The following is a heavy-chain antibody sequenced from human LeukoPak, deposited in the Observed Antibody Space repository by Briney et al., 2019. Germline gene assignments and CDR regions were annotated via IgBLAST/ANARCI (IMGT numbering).Heavy chain of an antibody. CDR3: ARGPYSYDSTGAFDI. D-gene: IGHD3-22*01. J-gene: IGHJ3*02. V-gene: IGHV4-61*02. Sequence: PSETLSLTCTVSGDSISSGDYYWSWIRQPAGKGLEWIGRISSSGSTNYNPSLKSRVTISVDTSKNQFSLKLSSVTAADTAVYFCARGPYSYDSTGAFDIWGQGTMVTVSS. CDR1: GDSISSGDYY. CDR2: ISSSGST.